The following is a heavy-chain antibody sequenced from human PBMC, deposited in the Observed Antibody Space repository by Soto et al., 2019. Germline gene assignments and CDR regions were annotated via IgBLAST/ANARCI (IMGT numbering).Heavy chain of an antibody. CDR3: AKFYYYDRTRIDY. D-gene: IGHD3-22*01. CDR2: IYYSGST. CDR1: GGSIISGDDY. Sequence: SETLSLTCTVSGGSIISGDDYWSWIRQPPGKGLEFIGYIYYSGSTYYNPSLQSRTTISVDTSKRRFSLNLSSVTAADTAVYYCAKFYYYDRTRIDYWGQGALVTVSS. J-gene: IGHJ4*02. V-gene: IGHV4-30-4*01.